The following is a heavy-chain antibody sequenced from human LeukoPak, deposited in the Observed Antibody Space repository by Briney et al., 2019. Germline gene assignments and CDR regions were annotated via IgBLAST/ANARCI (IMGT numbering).Heavy chain of an antibody. D-gene: IGHD3-10*01. J-gene: IGHJ4*02. Sequence: GGSLRPSCAASGFTVSSNYMSWVRQAPGRGLEWVSVIYSGGSTYYADPVKGRFTISRDNSKNTLFLQMNSLRAGDTAVYYCARGTVTMVDYWGQGTLVSVSS. CDR1: GFTVSSNY. CDR3: ARGTVTMVDY. V-gene: IGHV3-66*01. CDR2: IYSGGST.